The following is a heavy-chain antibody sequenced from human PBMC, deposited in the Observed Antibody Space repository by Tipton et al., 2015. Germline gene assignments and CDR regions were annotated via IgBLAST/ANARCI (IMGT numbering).Heavy chain of an antibody. V-gene: IGHV4-59*01. CDR3: AGGVESAGYTNR. CDR1: GGSISSFY. J-gene: IGHJ5*02. Sequence: TLSLTCTVSGGSISSFYWSWIRQPPGKGLEWIGYIYYSGSTNYNPSLKSRVTISVDASKSQFSLRLSSVTAADTAVYYCAGGVESAGYTNRWGQGVLVSVSS. CDR2: IYYSGST. D-gene: IGHD5-18*01.